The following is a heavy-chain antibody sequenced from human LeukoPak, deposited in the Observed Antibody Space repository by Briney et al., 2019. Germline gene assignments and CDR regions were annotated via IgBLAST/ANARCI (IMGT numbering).Heavy chain of an antibody. Sequence: SETLSLTCTVSGGSVSTYYWSWIRQPPGKELEWIGYVSHSGNTNCNPSLKSRVTMSLDTSKNHFSLRLSSVNTADTAVYYCARHGSTAFDYWGQGTLVTVSS. CDR2: VSHSGNT. CDR1: GGSVSTYY. V-gene: IGHV4-59*02. CDR3: ARHGSTAFDY. D-gene: IGHD5/OR15-5a*01. J-gene: IGHJ4*02.